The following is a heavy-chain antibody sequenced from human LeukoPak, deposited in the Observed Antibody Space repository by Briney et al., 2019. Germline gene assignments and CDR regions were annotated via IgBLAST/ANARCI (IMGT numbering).Heavy chain of an antibody. J-gene: IGHJ6*02. CDR3: AKDPIAVAGNNYYRMDV. Sequence: PGGSLRLSCSASGFTLSSNAVHWVRQAPGKGLEHVSAISSNGGTTYYADSVKGRFTISRDNSKNTLYLQMNSLRAEDTAVYYCAKDPIAVAGNNYYRMDVWGQGTTVSVSS. D-gene: IGHD6-19*01. CDR1: GFTLSSNA. CDR2: ISSNGGTT. V-gene: IGHV3-64*04.